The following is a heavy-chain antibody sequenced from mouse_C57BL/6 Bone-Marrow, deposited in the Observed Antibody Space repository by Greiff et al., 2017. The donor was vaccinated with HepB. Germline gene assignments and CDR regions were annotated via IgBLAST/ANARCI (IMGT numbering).Heavy chain of an antibody. Sequence: EVQVVESGGGLVKPGGSLKLSCAASGFTFSSYAMSWVRQTPEKRLEWVATISDGGSYTYSPDNVKGRFTISRDKAKNNLYLQMSHLKSEDTAMYYCARDYYGSSYDWGQGTTLTVSS. CDR3: ARDYYGSSYD. J-gene: IGHJ2*01. V-gene: IGHV5-4*01. CDR2: ISDGGSYT. CDR1: GFTFSSYA. D-gene: IGHD1-1*01.